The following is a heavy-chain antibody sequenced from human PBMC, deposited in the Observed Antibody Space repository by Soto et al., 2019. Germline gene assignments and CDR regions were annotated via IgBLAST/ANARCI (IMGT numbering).Heavy chain of an antibody. Sequence: ASVKVSCKASGYTFTGYYMHWVRQAPGQGLEWMGWINPHSGGTNYAQKFQGWLTMTRDTSISTAYMELSRLRSDDTAVYYCARAPPAGQTVAQGAFDIWGQGTMVTVSS. CDR3: ARAPPAGQTVAQGAFDI. CDR1: GYTFTGYY. J-gene: IGHJ3*02. D-gene: IGHD2-15*01. CDR2: INPHSGGT. V-gene: IGHV1-2*04.